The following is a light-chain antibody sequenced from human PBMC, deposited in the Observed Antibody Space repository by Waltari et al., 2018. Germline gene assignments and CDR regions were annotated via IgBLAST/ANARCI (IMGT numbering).Light chain of an antibody. V-gene: IGKV3-11*01. Sequence: EIVLTQSPATLSLSPGERATLSCRASQSVSSYLAWYQQKPGQAPRLLIYDASNRATGIPARFSGSGSGTDFTLTISSLEPEDSAVYYCQQRSNWPPLITFGPGTKVDIK. CDR2: DAS. CDR3: QQRSNWPPLIT. CDR1: QSVSSY. J-gene: IGKJ3*01.